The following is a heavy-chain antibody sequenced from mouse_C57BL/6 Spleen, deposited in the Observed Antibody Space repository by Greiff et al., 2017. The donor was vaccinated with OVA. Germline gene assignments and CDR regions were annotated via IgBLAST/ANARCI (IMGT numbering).Heavy chain of an antibody. V-gene: IGHV5-17*01. CDR2: ISSGSSTI. CDR1: GFTFSDYG. CDR3: AREGNPAWFAY. D-gene: IGHD2-1*01. J-gene: IGHJ3*01. Sequence: EVMLVESGGGLVKPGGSLKLSCAASGFTFSDYGMHWVRQAPEKGLEWVAYISSGSSTIYYADTVKGRFTISRDNAKNTLFLQMTSLRSEDTAMYYCAREGNPAWFAYWGQGTLVTVSA.